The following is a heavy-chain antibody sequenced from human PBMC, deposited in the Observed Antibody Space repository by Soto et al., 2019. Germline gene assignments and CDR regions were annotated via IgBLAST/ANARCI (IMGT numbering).Heavy chain of an antibody. CDR1: GFTFSSYA. Sequence: PGGSLRLSCAASGFTFSSYAMSWVRQAPGKGLEWVSAISGSGGSTYYADSVKGRFTISRDNSKNTLYLHMNSLRAEDTAVDYFAKEKIRLFEWLSLFDPWGQGTLVTVYS. CDR3: AKEKIRLFEWLSLFDP. J-gene: IGHJ5*02. D-gene: IGHD3-3*01. CDR2: ISGSGGST. V-gene: IGHV3-23*01.